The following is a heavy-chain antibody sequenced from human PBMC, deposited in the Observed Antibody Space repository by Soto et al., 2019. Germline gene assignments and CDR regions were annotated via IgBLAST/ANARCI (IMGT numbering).Heavy chain of an antibody. Sequence: QVQLVQSGAEVKKPGSSVKVSCKASGGTFSSYTISWVRQAPGQGLEWMGRIIPILGIANYAQKFQGRVTITADKSTRTADMELSRLRSEDTAVYYCASSPQAWYGFDYWGQGTLVTVSS. CDR3: ASSPQAWYGFDY. D-gene: IGHD6-13*01. J-gene: IGHJ4*02. CDR2: IIPILGIA. V-gene: IGHV1-69*02. CDR1: GGTFSSYT.